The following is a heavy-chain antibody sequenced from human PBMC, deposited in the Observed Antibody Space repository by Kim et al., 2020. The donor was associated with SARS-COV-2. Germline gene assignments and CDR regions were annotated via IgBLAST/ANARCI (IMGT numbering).Heavy chain of an antibody. D-gene: IGHD6-13*01. CDR1: GFTFSSYG. J-gene: IGHJ3*02. Sequence: GGSLRLSCAASGFTFSSYGMHWVRQAPGKGLEWVAVISYDGSNKYYADSVKGRFTISRDNSKNTLYLQMNSLRAEDTAVYYCAKRYSSSWFGNDAFDIWGQGTMVTVSS. V-gene: IGHV3-30*18. CDR2: ISYDGSNK. CDR3: AKRYSSSWFGNDAFDI.